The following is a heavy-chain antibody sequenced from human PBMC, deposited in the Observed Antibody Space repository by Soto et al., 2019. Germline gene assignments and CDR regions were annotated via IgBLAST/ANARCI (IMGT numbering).Heavy chain of an antibody. J-gene: IGHJ4*02. CDR2: ISSSSSYI. CDR1: GFTFSSYS. V-gene: IGHV3-21*01. D-gene: IGHD6-19*01. Sequence: GGSLRLSCAASGFTFSSYSMNWVRQAPGKGLEWVSSISSSSSYIYYADSVKGRFTISRDNSKNTLYLQMNSLRAEDTAVYYCARGDKGIAVAAPGYWGQGTLVTVSS. CDR3: ARGDKGIAVAAPGY.